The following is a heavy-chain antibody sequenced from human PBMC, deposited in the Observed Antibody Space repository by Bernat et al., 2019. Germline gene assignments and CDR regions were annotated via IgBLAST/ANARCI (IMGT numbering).Heavy chain of an antibody. CDR2: ISSSSSYI. D-gene: IGHD6-13*01. V-gene: IGHV3-21*01. CDR3: ARATIAAAGTGDAFDI. Sequence: EVQLVESGGGLVKPGGSLRLSCAASGFTFSSYSMNWVRQAPGKGLEWVSSISSSSSYIYYADSVKGRFTISRDNAKNSLYLQMNSLRAEDTAVYYCARATIAAAGTGDAFDIWCQGTMVTVSS. J-gene: IGHJ3*02. CDR1: GFTFSSYS.